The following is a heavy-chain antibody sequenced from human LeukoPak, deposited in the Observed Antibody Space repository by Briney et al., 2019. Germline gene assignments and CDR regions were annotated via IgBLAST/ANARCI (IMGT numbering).Heavy chain of an antibody. CDR2: IKADGSVK. Sequence: GGSLRLSCAASEFTFSTFWMSWARQAPGKGLEWVANIKADGSVKHYVDSVEGRFSISRDNARSSLYLQMNSLRAEDTAVYYCVRDSDYQRNSGGLYAHYDALDIWGHGTMATVSS. CDR3: VRDSDYQRNSGGLYAHYDALDI. J-gene: IGHJ3*02. CDR1: EFTFSTFW. V-gene: IGHV3-7*01. D-gene: IGHD2-21*01.